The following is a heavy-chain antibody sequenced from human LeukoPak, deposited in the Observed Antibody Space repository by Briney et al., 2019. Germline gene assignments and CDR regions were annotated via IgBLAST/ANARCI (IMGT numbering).Heavy chain of an antibody. Sequence: GGSLRLSCAASGFTVSSNYMSWVRQAPGKGLEWVSVIYTGGTTYYADSVKGRFTISRDNSKNTLYLQMNSLRAEDTAVYYCARHAAGGSYYPNFDSWGQGALVTVAS. CDR1: GFTVSSNY. J-gene: IGHJ4*02. CDR3: ARHAAGGSYYPNFDS. D-gene: IGHD1-26*01. CDR2: IYTGGTT. V-gene: IGHV3-66*04.